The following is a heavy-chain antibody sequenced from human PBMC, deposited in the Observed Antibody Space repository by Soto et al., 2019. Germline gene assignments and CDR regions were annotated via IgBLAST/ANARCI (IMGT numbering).Heavy chain of an antibody. V-gene: IGHV4-30-2*01. CDR1: GGSISSGGYS. CDR3: ARDLGYCSGGSCYQGWFDP. J-gene: IGHJ5*02. Sequence: QLQLQESGSGLVKPSQTLSLTCAVSGGSISSGGYSWSWIRQPPGKGLEWIGYIYHSGSTYYNPSLKSRVTISVDRSKNQFSLKLSSVTAADTAVYYCARDLGYCSGGSCYQGWFDPWGQGTLVTVSS. D-gene: IGHD2-15*01. CDR2: IYHSGST.